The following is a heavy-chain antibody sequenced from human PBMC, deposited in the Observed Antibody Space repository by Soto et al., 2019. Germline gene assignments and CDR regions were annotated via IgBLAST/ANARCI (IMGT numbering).Heavy chain of an antibody. CDR1: GCSFTSYW. D-gene: IGHD1-26*01. J-gene: IGHJ3*02. CDR3: ARSGFSGSQNRPGAFDI. CDR2: IYPGDSDT. Sequence: PGESVKISCKGSGCSFTSYWIGWVRQMPGKGLEWMGSIYPGDSDTRYSPSLQGQVTISADKSISTAYLQWSSLKASDTAMYYCARSGFSGSQNRPGAFDIWGQGTMVTVSS. V-gene: IGHV5-51*01.